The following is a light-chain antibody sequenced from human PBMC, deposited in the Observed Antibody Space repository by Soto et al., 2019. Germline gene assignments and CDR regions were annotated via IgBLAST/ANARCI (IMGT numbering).Light chain of an antibody. J-gene: IGKJ1*01. CDR3: QQYGSSPQP. Sequence: EIVLTQSPGTLSLSPGERATLSCRASQSVSSSYLAWYQQKPGQAPRLLIYGASSRATGIPDRFSGSGSGTDCPLTISSLEPEDVAVYVGQQYGSSPQPFGQGTKVDIK. V-gene: IGKV3-20*01. CDR1: QSVSSSY. CDR2: GAS.